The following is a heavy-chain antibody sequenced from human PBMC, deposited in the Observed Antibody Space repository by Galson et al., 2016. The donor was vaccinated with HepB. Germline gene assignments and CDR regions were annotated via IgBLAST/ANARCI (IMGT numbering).Heavy chain of an antibody. V-gene: IGHV3-23*01. CDR3: AKALPTTMATTLCDS. J-gene: IGHJ4*02. Sequence: SLRLSCAVSGFTFSSYAMTWFRQAPGKGLEWVSTIGGNTGGTYYADSVKGRFTISRDNSKNTLSLQMSNLRAEDTAVYYCAKALPTTMATTLCDSWGQGALVTVSS. D-gene: IGHD1-26*01. CDR2: IGGNTGGT. CDR1: GFTFSSYA.